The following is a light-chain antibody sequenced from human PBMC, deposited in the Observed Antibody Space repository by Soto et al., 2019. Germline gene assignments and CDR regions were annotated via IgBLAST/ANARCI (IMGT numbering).Light chain of an antibody. CDR3: SSYTSSNTLV. V-gene: IGLV2-14*01. J-gene: IGLJ2*01. CDR1: SSDVGAYNC. Sequence: QSALTQPASVSGSPGQSITISCTGTSSDVGAYNCVSWYQQHPGKAPKLMIFEVSDRPSGVSNRFSGSKSGNTASLTISGLQAEDEADYYCSSYTSSNTLVFGGGTKVTVL. CDR2: EVS.